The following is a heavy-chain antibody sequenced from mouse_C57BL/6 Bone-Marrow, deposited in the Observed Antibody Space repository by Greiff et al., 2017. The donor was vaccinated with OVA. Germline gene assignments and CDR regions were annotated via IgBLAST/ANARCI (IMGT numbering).Heavy chain of an antibody. CDR1: GYTFPSYW. J-gene: IGHJ1*03. CDR3: AREDSNYPYFDV. CDR2: IDPSDSYT. D-gene: IGHD2-5*01. Sequence: QVQLQQSGAELVMPGASVKLSCKASGYTFPSYWMHWVKQRPGQGLGWTGEIDPSDSYTNYNQKFKGKSTLTVDKSSSTAYMQLSSLTSEDSAVYYCAREDSNYPYFDVWGTGTTVTVSS. V-gene: IGHV1-69*01.